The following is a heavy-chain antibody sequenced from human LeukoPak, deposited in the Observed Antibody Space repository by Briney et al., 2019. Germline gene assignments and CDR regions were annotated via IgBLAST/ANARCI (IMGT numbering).Heavy chain of an antibody. CDR2: ISAYNGNT. CDR1: GYTFTSYG. Sequence: ASVTVSCTASGYTFTSYGISWVRQAPGQGLEWMGWISAYNGNTNYAQKLQGRVTMTTDTSTSTAYMELRSLRSDDTAVYYCARDRPSEAVAGTTDYWGQGTLVTVSS. D-gene: IGHD6-19*01. J-gene: IGHJ4*02. CDR3: ARDRPSEAVAGTTDY. V-gene: IGHV1-18*01.